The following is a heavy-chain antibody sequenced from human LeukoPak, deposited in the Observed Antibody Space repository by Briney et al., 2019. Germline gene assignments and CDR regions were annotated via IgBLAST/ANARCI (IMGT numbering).Heavy chain of an antibody. CDR3: ATGPGYYSYYMDV. CDR1: GYIFSSYD. CDR2: ISVYNDNT. D-gene: IGHD3-10*01. J-gene: IGHJ6*03. Sequence: EASVKVSCKASGYIFSSYDITWVRQAPGQGLEWVGWISVYNDNTSYTQTLQGRVTMTTDTSTSTAYMELRSLRSDDTAVYYCATGPGYYSYYMDVWGKGTTVTVSS. V-gene: IGHV1-18*01.